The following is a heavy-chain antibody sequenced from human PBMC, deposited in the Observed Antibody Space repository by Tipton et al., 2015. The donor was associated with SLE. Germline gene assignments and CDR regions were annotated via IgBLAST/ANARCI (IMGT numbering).Heavy chain of an antibody. CDR2: IYHSGST. Sequence: SLRLSCAVSGGSISSSNWWSWVRQPPGKGLEWIGEIYHSGSTNYNPSLKSRVTISVDKSKNQFSLQLNSVTPEDTAVYYCARDHGIAVAGDDAFDIWGQGTMVTVSS. CDR3: ARDHGIAVAGDDAFDI. J-gene: IGHJ3*02. D-gene: IGHD6-19*01. V-gene: IGHV4-4*02. CDR1: GGSISSSNW.